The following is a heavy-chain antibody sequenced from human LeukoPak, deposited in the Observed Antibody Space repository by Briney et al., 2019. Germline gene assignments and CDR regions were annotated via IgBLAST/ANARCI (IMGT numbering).Heavy chain of an antibody. D-gene: IGHD2-21*02. J-gene: IGHJ4*02. Sequence: PGGSLRLSCSASGFTFSNYGMHWVRQAPGKGLEYVSAISSNGASTYYADSVKGRFTISRDNSKNTLYLQMSSLRAEDTAVYYCVKDGSIVVVTANMDYWGQGTLVTVSS. CDR2: ISSNGAST. CDR3: VKDGSIVVVTANMDY. CDR1: GFTFSNYG. V-gene: IGHV3-64D*09.